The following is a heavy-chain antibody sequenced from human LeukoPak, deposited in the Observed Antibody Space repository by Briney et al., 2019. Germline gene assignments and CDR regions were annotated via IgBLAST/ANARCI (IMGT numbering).Heavy chain of an antibody. CDR1: GFTFSSYA. Sequence: PGGSLRLSCAASGFTFSSYAMSWVRHAPGEGLEWVSAISDSGGTTYYADSVKGRFTISRDNSKNTLYLQMNSLRAEDTAVYYCARDYRMTTPIGMDVWGQGTTVTVSS. D-gene: IGHD4-17*01. V-gene: IGHV3-23*01. J-gene: IGHJ6*02. CDR3: ARDYRMTTPIGMDV. CDR2: ISDSGGTT.